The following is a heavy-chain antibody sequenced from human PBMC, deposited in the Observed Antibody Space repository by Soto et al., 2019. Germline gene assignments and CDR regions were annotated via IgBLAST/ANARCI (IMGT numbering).Heavy chain of an antibody. V-gene: IGHV4-61*08. J-gene: IGHJ4*02. CDR2: IYYSGST. CDR3: ARDSRAIGYYDSSGLDY. CDR1: GGSISSGGYY. Sequence: SETLSLTCTVSGGSISSGGYYWSWIRQHPGKGLEWIGYIYYSGSTNYNPSLKSRVTISVDTSKNQFSLKLGSVTAADTAVYYCARDSRAIGYYDSSGLDYWGQGTLVTVS. D-gene: IGHD3-22*01.